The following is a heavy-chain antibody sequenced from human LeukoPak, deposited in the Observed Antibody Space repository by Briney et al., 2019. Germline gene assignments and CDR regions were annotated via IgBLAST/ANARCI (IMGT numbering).Heavy chain of an antibody. D-gene: IGHD6-13*01. CDR1: GFTFSSYG. CDR3: ARTPRAYSSSSDY. CDR2: IWYDGSNK. V-gene: IGHV3-33*01. Sequence: GGSLRLSCAASGFTFSSYGMHWVRQAPGKGLEWVAVIWYDGSNKYYADSVEGRFTISRDNSKNTLYLQMNSLRAEDTAVYYCARTPRAYSSSSDYWGQGTLVTVSS. J-gene: IGHJ4*02.